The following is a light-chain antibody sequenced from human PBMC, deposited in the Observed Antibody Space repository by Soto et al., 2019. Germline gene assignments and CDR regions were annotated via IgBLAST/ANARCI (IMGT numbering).Light chain of an antibody. J-gene: IGKJ4*01. CDR1: QSIARY. Sequence: DIQMTQSPSSLFASVGDMVTITCRASQSIARYVNWYQQKPGKAPKLLIYAASSLQSGVPSRFSGSGSGTDLNLTISSLQPEDFATYYCQQSYSNTLTFGGGTKVDIK. CDR2: AAS. CDR3: QQSYSNTLT. V-gene: IGKV1-39*01.